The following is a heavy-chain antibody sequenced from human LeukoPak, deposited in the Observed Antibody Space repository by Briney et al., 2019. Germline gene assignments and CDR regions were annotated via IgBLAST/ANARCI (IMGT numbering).Heavy chain of an antibody. J-gene: IGHJ4*02. CDR1: GFVFTNYN. CDR3: ARSLRVAVAASY. CDR2: ISWNSGSI. D-gene: IGHD6-19*01. Sequence: GGSLRLSCAASGFVFTNYNLNWVRQAPGKGLEWVSGISWNSGSIGYADSVKGRFTISRDNAKNSLYLQMNSLTAEDTAIYYCARSLRVAVAASYWGQGTLVTVSS. V-gene: IGHV3-9*01.